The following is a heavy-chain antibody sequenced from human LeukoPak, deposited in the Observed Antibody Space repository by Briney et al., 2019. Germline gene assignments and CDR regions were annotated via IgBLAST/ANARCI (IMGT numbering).Heavy chain of an antibody. CDR2: ISPYNGDT. J-gene: IGHJ4*02. CDR3: ARAGSGSGWYFDY. V-gene: IGHV1-18*01. Sequence: ASVKVSCTASDCDFTSFGITWVRQAPGQGLEWMGWISPYNGDTRYVQKLQGRVTMTTDTSTSTAYMKLRSLRFDDTAVYYCARAGSGSGWYFDYWGQGTLVTVSS. CDR1: DCDFTSFG. D-gene: IGHD6-19*01.